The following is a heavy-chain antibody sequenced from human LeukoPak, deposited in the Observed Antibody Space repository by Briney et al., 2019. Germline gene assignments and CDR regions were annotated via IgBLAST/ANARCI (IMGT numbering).Heavy chain of an antibody. J-gene: IGHJ4*02. D-gene: IGHD2/OR15-2a*01. V-gene: IGHV3-30*02. CDR2: IRYDGTNK. CDR3: AKDLSVDY. CDR1: GFTFINYG. Sequence: PGGSLRLSCAASGFTFINYGIHWVRQAPGKGLEWVAFIRYDGTNKYYADSVKGRLTISRDNSKNTLYLQMNSLRAEDTAVYYCAKDLSVDYWGQGTLVTVSS.